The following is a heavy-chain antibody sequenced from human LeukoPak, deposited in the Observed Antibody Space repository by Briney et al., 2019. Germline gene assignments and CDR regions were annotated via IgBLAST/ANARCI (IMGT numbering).Heavy chain of an antibody. D-gene: IGHD1-26*01. J-gene: IGHJ4*02. CDR2: MSYSGNT. CDR1: GGSISSTSYY. V-gene: IGHV4-39*01. Sequence: SETLSLTCSVSGGSISSTSYYWGWIRQPPGKGLEWIGTMSYSGNTFYNPSLKSRVTISVDTSKNQFSLKLSSVTAADTSVYYCARLAWGVGPRRAFWDYRGQGTLVTVSS. CDR3: ARLAWGVGPRRAFWDY.